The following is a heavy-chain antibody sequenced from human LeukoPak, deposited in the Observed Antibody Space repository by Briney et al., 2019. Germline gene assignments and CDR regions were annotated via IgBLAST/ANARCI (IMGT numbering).Heavy chain of an antibody. CDR2: ISAYNGNT. CDR1: GYTFTSYG. Sequence: ASVTVSFTASGYTFTSYGISWVRQAPGQGLEWMGWISAYNGNTNYAQKLQGRVTMTTDTSTSTAYMELRSVRSDDTAVDYCARVSRAVHFDYWGQGTLVTVSS. D-gene: IGHD1-1*01. V-gene: IGHV1-18*01. CDR3: ARVSRAVHFDY. J-gene: IGHJ4*02.